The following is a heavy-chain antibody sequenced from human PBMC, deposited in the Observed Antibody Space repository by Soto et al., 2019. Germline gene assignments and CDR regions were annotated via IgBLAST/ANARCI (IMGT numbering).Heavy chain of an antibody. CDR2: TYYRSKWYN. V-gene: IGHV6-1*01. D-gene: IGHD6-13*01. CDR3: ARDSGGYSSSWYDPNYYYGMDV. Sequence: SQTLSLTCAISGDSVSSNSAAWNWIRQSPSRGLEWLGRTYYRSKWYNDYAVSVKSRITINPDTSKNQFSLQLNSVTPEDTAVYYCARDSGGYSSSWYDPNYYYGMDVWGQGTTVTVSS. CDR1: GDSVSSNSAA. J-gene: IGHJ6*02.